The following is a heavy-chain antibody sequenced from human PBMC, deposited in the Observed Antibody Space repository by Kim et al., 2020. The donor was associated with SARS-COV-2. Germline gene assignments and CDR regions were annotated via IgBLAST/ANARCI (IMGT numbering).Heavy chain of an antibody. V-gene: IGHV3-11*05. D-gene: IGHD3-3*01. CDR3: AREDYDFWSGYYTPYYFDY. Sequence: GRFTISRDNAKNSLYLQMNSLRAQDTAVYYCAREDYDFWSGYYTPYYFDYWGQGTLVTVSS. J-gene: IGHJ4*02.